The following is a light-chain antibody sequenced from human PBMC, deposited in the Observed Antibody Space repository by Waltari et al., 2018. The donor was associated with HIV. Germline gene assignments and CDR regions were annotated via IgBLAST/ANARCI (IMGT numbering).Light chain of an antibody. V-gene: IGKV2D-29*01. CDR2: XVS. Sequence: XVMTQTXLSLSVTPGQAASISCKSSQSLLDNDGRTFLYWYVQKPGQPPQLLIYXVSNLFSGVLDRFSGSGSATDFTLRISRVEADDVGVYYCMQSIQFPLTFGGGTKVEIK. J-gene: IGKJ4*01. CDR1: QSLLDNDGRTF. CDR3: MQSIQFPLT.